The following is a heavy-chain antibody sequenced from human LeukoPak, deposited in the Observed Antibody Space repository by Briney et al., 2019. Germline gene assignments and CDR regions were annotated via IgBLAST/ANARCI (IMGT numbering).Heavy chain of an antibody. CDR3: ASPLYPGIAVTDY. J-gene: IGHJ4*02. Sequence: PSETLSLTCAVYGGSFSGYYWSWIRQPPGKGLEWIGEINHSGSTNYNPSLKSRVTISVDTSKNQLSLKLSSVTAADTAVYYCASPLYPGIAVTDYWGQGTLVTVSS. D-gene: IGHD6-19*01. CDR2: INHSGST. V-gene: IGHV4-34*01. CDR1: GGSFSGYY.